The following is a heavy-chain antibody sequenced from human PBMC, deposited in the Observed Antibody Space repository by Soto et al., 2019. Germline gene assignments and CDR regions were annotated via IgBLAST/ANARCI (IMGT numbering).Heavy chain of an antibody. V-gene: IGHV5-51*01. Sequence: GESLKISCKGSGYSFTSYWIGWVRQMPGKGLEWMGIIYPGDSDTRYSPSFQGQVTISADKSISTAYLQWSSLKASDTAMYYCARRAPMITFGGVIVSGRGHFDYWGQGTLVTVSS. CDR2: IYPGDSDT. CDR1: GYSFTSYW. D-gene: IGHD3-16*02. J-gene: IGHJ4*02. CDR3: ARRAPMITFGGVIVSGRGHFDY.